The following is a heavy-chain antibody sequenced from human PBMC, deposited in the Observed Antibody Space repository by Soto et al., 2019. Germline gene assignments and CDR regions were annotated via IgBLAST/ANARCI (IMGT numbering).Heavy chain of an antibody. CDR3: ARRIVDTAMVNVYYGMDV. Sequence: SETLSLTCTVSGGSISSSSYYWGWIRQPPGKGLEWIGSIYYSGSTYYNPSLKSRVTISVDTSKNQFSLKLSSVTAADTAVYYCARRIVDTAMVNVYYGMDVWGQGTTVTVSS. CDR1: GGSISSSSYY. J-gene: IGHJ6*02. V-gene: IGHV4-39*01. D-gene: IGHD5-18*01. CDR2: IYYSGST.